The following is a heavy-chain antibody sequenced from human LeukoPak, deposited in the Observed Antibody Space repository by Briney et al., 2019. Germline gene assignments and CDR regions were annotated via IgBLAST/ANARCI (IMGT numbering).Heavy chain of an antibody. D-gene: IGHD3-22*01. CDR2: IYYSGST. J-gene: IGHJ4*02. CDR3: ARGIFYDSSGYSTYYFDY. V-gene: IGHV4-30-4*01. Sequence: PSETLSLTRTVSGGSIGSGDYYWSWIRQPPGKGLEWIGYIYYSGSTYYNPSLKSRVTISVDTSKNQFSLKLSSVTAADTAVYYCARGIFYDSSGYSTYYFDYWGQGTLATVSS. CDR1: GGSIGSGDYY.